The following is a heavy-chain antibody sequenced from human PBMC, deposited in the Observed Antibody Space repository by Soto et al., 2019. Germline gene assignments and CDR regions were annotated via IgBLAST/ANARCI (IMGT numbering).Heavy chain of an antibody. CDR2: IRSKAYGETT. CDR3: TRCTYTSRYSYYGMDV. CDR1: GFTFGDYA. Sequence: GGSLRLSCTGSGFTFGDYAMSWSRQAQGKGLEWVGVIRSKAYGETTDNAASVKGRFTILRDDSKSIAYLQMNKLQSEDTGVYYCTRCTYTSRYSYYGMDVWGHGTTVTVSS. J-gene: IGHJ6*02. V-gene: IGHV3-49*03. D-gene: IGHD2-2*01.